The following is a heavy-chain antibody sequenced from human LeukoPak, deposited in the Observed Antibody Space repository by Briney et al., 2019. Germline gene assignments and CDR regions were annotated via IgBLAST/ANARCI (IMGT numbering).Heavy chain of an antibody. CDR2: INHSGST. V-gene: IGHV4-34*01. CDR1: GGSFSGYY. CDR3: ARQLRRRGGAFDI. D-gene: IGHD1-7*01. Sequence: NPSETLSLTCAVYGGSFSGYYWNWIRQPPGKGLEWIGEINHSGSTNYNPSLKSRVTISVDTSKNQFSLKLSSVTAADTAVYYCARQLRRRGGAFDIWGQGTMVTVSS. J-gene: IGHJ3*02.